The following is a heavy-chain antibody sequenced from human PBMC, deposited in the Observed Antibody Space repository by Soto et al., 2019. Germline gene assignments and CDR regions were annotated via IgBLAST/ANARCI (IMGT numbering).Heavy chain of an antibody. Sequence: GGSLRLSCAASGFTFSSYAMHWVRQAPGKGLEWVAVISYDGSNKYYADSVKGRFTISRDNSKNTLYLQMNSLRAEDTAVYYCAKGETYYDFWSGPQGAFDIWGQGTMVTVSS. CDR3: AKGETYYDFWSGPQGAFDI. J-gene: IGHJ3*02. CDR1: GFTFSSYA. CDR2: ISYDGSNK. V-gene: IGHV3-30-3*01. D-gene: IGHD3-3*01.